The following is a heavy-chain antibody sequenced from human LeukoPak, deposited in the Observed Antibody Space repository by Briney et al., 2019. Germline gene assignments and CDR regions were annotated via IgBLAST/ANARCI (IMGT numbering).Heavy chain of an antibody. CDR2: SAYNGNT. CDR3: ARDYGVVGATFFDY. Sequence: GASVKVSCKASGYTFTNYGFNWVRQAPGQGLEWMGNSAYNGNTNYAQKFQDRVTMTTDTSTSTAYMELRSLRSDDTAVYYCARDYGVVGATFFDYWGQGTLVTVSS. CDR1: GYTFTNYG. D-gene: IGHD1-26*01. J-gene: IGHJ4*02. V-gene: IGHV1-18*01.